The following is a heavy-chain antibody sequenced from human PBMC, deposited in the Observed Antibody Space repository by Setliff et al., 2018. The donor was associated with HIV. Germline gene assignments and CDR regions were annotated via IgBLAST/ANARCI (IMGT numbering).Heavy chain of an antibody. CDR2: VYWDDDK. CDR1: GFSLDTRGVG. V-gene: IGHV2-5*02. Sequence: SGPTLVNPTQTLTLTCSFSGFSLDTRGVGVTWIRQPPGKALEWLTIVYWDDDKRYSPSLKSRLSITKDTSKNQVVLTMANMDPVDTATYYCAHRAYYGEFGFWGQGTQVTVSS. J-gene: IGHJ4*02. D-gene: IGHD4-17*01. CDR3: AHRAYYGEFGF.